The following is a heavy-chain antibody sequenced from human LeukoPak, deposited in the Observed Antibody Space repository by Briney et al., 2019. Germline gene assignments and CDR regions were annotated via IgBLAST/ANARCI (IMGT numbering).Heavy chain of an antibody. V-gene: IGHV3-53*01. CDR1: GFTVSSHY. D-gene: IGHD3-16*01. CDR2: IYSGGGT. Sequence: GGSLSLSCAASGFTVSSHYMSWVRQAPGKGLEWVSLIYSGGGTYYADSVKGRFTISRHTSKNTLYLQMNSLRAEDTAVYYCAKDPLMITEGSWFDPWGQGTLVTVSS. J-gene: IGHJ5*02. CDR3: AKDPLMITEGSWFDP.